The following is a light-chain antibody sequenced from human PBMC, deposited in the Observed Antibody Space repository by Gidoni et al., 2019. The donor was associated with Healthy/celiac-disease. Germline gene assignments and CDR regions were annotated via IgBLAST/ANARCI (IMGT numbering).Light chain of an antibody. Sequence: SYELTQPPSVSVSPGQTARITCSGDALPKQYAYWYQQKPGPAPVLVIYKDSERPSGIPERFSGSSSGTTVTLTISGVQAEDEADYYCQSADSSGTYEVVFGGGTKLTVL. CDR3: QSADSSGTYEVV. CDR1: ALPKQY. CDR2: KDS. J-gene: IGLJ2*01. V-gene: IGLV3-25*03.